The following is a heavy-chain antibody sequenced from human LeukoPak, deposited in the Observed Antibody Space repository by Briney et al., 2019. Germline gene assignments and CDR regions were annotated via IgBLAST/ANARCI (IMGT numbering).Heavy chain of an antibody. J-gene: IGHJ6*04. CDR3: ARDVLGAV. D-gene: IGHD1-26*01. CDR2: IYYSGST. CDR1: GGSISSSSYY. V-gene: IGHV4-39*07. Sequence: LETLSLTCTVSGGSISSSSYYWGWIRQPPGKGLEWIGSIYYSGSTYYNPSLKSRVTISVDTSKNQFSLKLSSVTAADTAVYYCARDVLGAVWGKGTTVTVSS.